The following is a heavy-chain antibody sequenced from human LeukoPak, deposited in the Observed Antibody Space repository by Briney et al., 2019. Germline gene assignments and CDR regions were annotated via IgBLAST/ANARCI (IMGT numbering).Heavy chain of an antibody. J-gene: IGHJ3*02. V-gene: IGHV1-2*02. CDR2: INPNSGGT. CDR1: GYTFTGYY. CDR3: ARVRSLEWLFIAFDI. Sequence: ASVKVSCKASGYTFTGYYIHWVRQAPGQGLEWMGWINPNSGGTNYAQKFQGRVTMTRDTSISTAYMELSRLRSDDTAVYYCARVRSLEWLFIAFDIWGQGTMVTVSS. D-gene: IGHD3-3*01.